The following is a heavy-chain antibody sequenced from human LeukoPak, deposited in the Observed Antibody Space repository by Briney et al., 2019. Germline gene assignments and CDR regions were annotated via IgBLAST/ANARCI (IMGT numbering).Heavy chain of an antibody. Sequence: GASVKVSCKASGGTFSSYAISWVRQAPGQGLEWMGLINPNGGSTTYAQKFQGRVTITRDTSTNTVYMELSSLRSEDTAVYSCARAAGDSYGYRYYFDYWGQGTLVTVSS. V-gene: IGHV1-46*01. J-gene: IGHJ4*02. CDR2: INPNGGST. CDR1: GGTFSSYA. D-gene: IGHD5-18*01. CDR3: ARAAGDSYGYRYYFDY.